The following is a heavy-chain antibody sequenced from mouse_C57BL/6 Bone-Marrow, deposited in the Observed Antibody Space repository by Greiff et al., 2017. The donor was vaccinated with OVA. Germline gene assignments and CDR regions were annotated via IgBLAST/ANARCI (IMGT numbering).Heavy chain of an antibody. Sequence: VKLVESGPGLVQPSQSLSITCTVSGFSLTSYGVHWVRQSPGKGLEWLGVIWSGGSTDYNAAFISRLSISKDNSKSQVFFKMNSLQADDTAIYYCARNAGGLRRGYYFDYWGQGTTLTVSS. J-gene: IGHJ2*01. CDR3: ARNAGGLRRGYYFDY. V-gene: IGHV2-2*01. CDR1: GFSLTSYG. CDR2: IWSGGST. D-gene: IGHD2-2*01.